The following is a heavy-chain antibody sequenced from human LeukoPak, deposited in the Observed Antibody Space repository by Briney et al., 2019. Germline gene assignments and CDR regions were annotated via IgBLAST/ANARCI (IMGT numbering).Heavy chain of an antibody. V-gene: IGHV3-48*03. CDR3: ARASYYYGSGSSPLDY. J-gene: IGHJ4*02. CDR2: ISSSGSTI. D-gene: IGHD3-10*01. Sequence: GGSLRLSCAASGFTFSSYEMNWVRQAPGKGLEWVSYISSSGSTIYYADSVKGRFTISRDNAKNSLYLQMNSLRAEDAAVYYCARASYYYGSGSSPLDYWGQGTLVTVSS. CDR1: GFTFSSYE.